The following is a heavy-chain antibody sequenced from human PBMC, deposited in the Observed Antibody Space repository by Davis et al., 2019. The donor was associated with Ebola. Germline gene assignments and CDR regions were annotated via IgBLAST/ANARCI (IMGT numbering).Heavy chain of an antibody. Sequence: GGSLRLSCAAAGLPFSNYAMSWVRQAPGKGLEWVSGVSSNGGSTYYAGSVKGRFTVSRDNSKNTLYLQMNSLRVEDTAVYYCTRDQNDYDDYVHLDYWGQGTPLTVSS. J-gene: IGHJ4*02. CDR3: TRDQNDYDDYVHLDY. CDR1: GLPFSNYA. V-gene: IGHV3-23*01. D-gene: IGHD4-17*01. CDR2: VSSNGGST.